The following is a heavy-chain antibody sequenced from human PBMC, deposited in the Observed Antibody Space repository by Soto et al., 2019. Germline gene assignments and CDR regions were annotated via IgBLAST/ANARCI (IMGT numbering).Heavy chain of an antibody. CDR2: IKSVPDGGTT. CDR3: MTHAVIYSPGH. D-gene: IGHD1-26*01. J-gene: IGHJ4*02. V-gene: IGHV3-15*01. Sequence: PGGSLRLSCAASGFTFSNDWMNWVRQAPGKGLEWVARIKSVPDGGTTDYAAPVKGRFFISRDDSKSTLFLQMNSLKTEDTAIYYCMTHAVIYSPGHWGQGTLVTVSS. CDR1: GFTFSNDW.